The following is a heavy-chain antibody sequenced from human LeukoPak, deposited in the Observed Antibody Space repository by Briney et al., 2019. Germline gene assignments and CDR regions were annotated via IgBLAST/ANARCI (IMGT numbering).Heavy chain of an antibody. V-gene: IGHV3-53*01. CDR3: ARGVGYCSSTRCEDAFDI. CDR2: IYSGGST. CDR1: GFTVSSNY. Sequence: GGSLRLSCAASGFTVSSNYMTWVRQAPGKGLECVSIIYSGGSTYYADSVKGRFTISRDSSKNTLYLQMNSLRAADTAVYYCARGVGYCSSTRCEDAFDIWGQGTMVTVSS. D-gene: IGHD2-2*01. J-gene: IGHJ3*02.